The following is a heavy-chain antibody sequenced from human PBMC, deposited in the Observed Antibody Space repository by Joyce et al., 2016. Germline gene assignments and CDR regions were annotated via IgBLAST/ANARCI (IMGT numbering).Heavy chain of an antibody. CDR1: GASITSSY. D-gene: IGHD4/OR15-4a*01. CDR3: AVEGEYGDFDH. CDR2: ISFSATT. Sequence: QVQLQESGPRLLKPSETLSLTCSVSGASITSSYWAWIRQSPGNGLEYIVYISFSATTKYNPSLKSRVSISIDTSKRQFSLRLTSVTAADTAIYYCAVEGEYGDFDHWGQGTLVAVSS. J-gene: IGHJ5*02. V-gene: IGHV4-59*01.